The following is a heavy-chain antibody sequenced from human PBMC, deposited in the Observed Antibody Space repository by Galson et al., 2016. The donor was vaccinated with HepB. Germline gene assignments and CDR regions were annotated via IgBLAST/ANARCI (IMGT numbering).Heavy chain of an antibody. Sequence: SETLSLTCTVSGGSITSYYWSWIRQPAGKGLEWIGRVYSGGSANYNPSLKSRVTMSVDTSKNQFSLKLSSVTAADTAVYYCARDMDNSGYYRYWGQGTLVSVSS. J-gene: IGHJ4*02. CDR3: ARDMDNSGYYRY. V-gene: IGHV4-4*07. D-gene: IGHD3-22*01. CDR2: VYSGGSA. CDR1: GGSITSYY.